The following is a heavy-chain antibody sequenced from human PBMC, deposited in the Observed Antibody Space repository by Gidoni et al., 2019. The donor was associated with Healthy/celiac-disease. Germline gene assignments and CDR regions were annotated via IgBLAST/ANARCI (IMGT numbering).Heavy chain of an antibody. J-gene: IGHJ4*02. D-gene: IGHD3-10*01. CDR2: ISYDGSNK. CDR1: GFTFSSYA. V-gene: IGHV3-30*01. Sequence: QVQLVESGGGVVQPGRSLRLSCAASGFTFSSYAMHWVRQAPGKGLEWVAVISYDGSNKYYADSVKGRFTISRDNSKNTLYLQMNSLRAEDTAVYYCARDMKSGAFDYWGQGTLVTVSS. CDR3: ARDMKSGAFDY.